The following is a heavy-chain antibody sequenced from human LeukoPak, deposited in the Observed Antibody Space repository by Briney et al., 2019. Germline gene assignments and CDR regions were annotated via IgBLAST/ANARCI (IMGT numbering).Heavy chain of an antibody. CDR3: ARVFPLGAAAVDIGLCDY. Sequence: ASVKVSCKASGYTFTSYGISWVRQAPGQGLEWMGWISAYNGNTNYAQKLQGRVTMTTDTSTSTAYMELRSLRSDDTAVYYCARVFPLGAAAVDIGLCDYWGQGTLVTVSS. V-gene: IGHV1-18*01. CDR1: GYTFTSYG. J-gene: IGHJ4*02. D-gene: IGHD6-13*01. CDR2: ISAYNGNT.